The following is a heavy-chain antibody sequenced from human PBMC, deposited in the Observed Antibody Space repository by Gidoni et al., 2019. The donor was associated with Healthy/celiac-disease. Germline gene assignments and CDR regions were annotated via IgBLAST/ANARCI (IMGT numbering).Heavy chain of an antibody. J-gene: IGHJ4*02. V-gene: IGHV1-46*03. CDR3: AKSLTGYYLPDY. CDR2: INPSGGST. Sequence: QVQLVQSGAEVKKPGASVKVSCKASGYTFTSYYMHWVRQAPGQGLEWMGIINPSGGSTSYAQKFQGRVTMTRDTSTSTVYMELSSLRSEDTAVYYCAKSLTGYYLPDYWGQGTLVTVSS. D-gene: IGHD3-9*01. CDR1: GYTFTSYY.